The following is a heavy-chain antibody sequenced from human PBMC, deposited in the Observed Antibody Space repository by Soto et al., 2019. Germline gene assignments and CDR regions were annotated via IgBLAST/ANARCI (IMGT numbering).Heavy chain of an antibody. V-gene: IGHV4-31*03. CDR2: IYYSGST. CDR3: ARGNGGNLGGNWFDP. CDR1: GGSISSGGYY. Sequence: SESLSLTCTVSGGSISSGGYYWSWIRQHPGKGLEWIGYIYYSGSTYYNPSLKSRVTISVDTSKNQFSLKLSSVTAADTAVYYCARGNGGNLGGNWFDPWGQGTLVTAP. D-gene: IGHD2-15*01. J-gene: IGHJ5*02.